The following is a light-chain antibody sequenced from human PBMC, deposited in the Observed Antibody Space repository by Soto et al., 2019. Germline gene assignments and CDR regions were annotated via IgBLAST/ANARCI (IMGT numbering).Light chain of an antibody. Sequence: EIVMTQSPATLSVSPGERATLSCRASQSVSSSLAWYQQKPGQAPRLLIYGASTRATCIPARFSGSGYETECTLTISSLQSEDFAVYYCQQDNNWWTFGQGTKVEIK. CDR2: GAS. V-gene: IGKV3-15*01. J-gene: IGKJ1*01. CDR1: QSVSSS. CDR3: QQDNNWWT.